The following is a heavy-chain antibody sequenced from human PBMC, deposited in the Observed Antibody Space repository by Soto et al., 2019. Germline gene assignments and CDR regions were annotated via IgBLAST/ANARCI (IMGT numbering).Heavy chain of an antibody. CDR3: ARDGKDYGGNSWYFDL. V-gene: IGHV1-69*12. D-gene: IGHD4-17*01. CDR1: GGTFSSYA. J-gene: IGHJ2*01. CDR2: IIPIFGTA. Sequence: QVQLVQSGAEVKKPGSSVKVSCKASGGTFSSYAISWVRQAAGQGLEWMGGIIPIFGTANYAQKFQGRVTITADESTSTAYMELSSLRSEDTAVYYCARDGKDYGGNSWYFDLWGRGTLVTVSS.